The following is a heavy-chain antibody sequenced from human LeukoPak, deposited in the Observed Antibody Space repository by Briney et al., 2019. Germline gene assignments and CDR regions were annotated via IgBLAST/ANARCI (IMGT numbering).Heavy chain of an antibody. Sequence: GGSLTLSCAASGFSVTSNYMSWVRQAPGKGLEWVSAISGSGGSTYCADSVKGRFTISRDNSKNTLYLQMNSLRAEDTAVYYCAKRRYYGSGSYEYYFDYWGQGTLVTVSS. CDR3: AKRRYYGSGSYEYYFDY. V-gene: IGHV3-23*01. D-gene: IGHD3-10*01. J-gene: IGHJ4*02. CDR2: ISGSGGST. CDR1: GFSVTSNY.